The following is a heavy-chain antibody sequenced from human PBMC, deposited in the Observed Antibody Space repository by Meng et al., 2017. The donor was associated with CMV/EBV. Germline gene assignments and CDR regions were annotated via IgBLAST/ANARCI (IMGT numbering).Heavy chain of an antibody. Sequence: VRLVGSGGGLVQPGGSLRLSCAASGFTVSSNYMSWVRQAPGKGLEWVSVIYSGGSTYYADSVKGRFTISRDNSKNTLYLQMNSLRAEDTAVYYCARGMGSITGTSVTDYWGQGTLVTVSS. V-gene: IGHV3-66*01. CDR1: GFTVSSNY. CDR2: IYSGGST. J-gene: IGHJ4*02. D-gene: IGHD1-20*01. CDR3: ARGMGSITGTSVTDY.